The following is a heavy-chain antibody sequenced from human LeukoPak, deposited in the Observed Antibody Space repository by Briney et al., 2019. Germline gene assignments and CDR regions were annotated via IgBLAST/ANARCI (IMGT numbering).Heavy chain of an antibody. Sequence: GGSLRLSCAASGFIFSDYYMSWFRQVPGKGLEWIAYTSFSGRTTYYADSVEGRFTISRDNAQHSLFLQMNSLRAEDTALYYCARGALTYYYDSGGQGTLVTVST. J-gene: IGHJ4*02. V-gene: IGHV3-11*01. D-gene: IGHD4/OR15-4a*01. CDR2: TSFSGRTT. CDR1: GFIFSDYY. CDR3: ARGALTYYYDS.